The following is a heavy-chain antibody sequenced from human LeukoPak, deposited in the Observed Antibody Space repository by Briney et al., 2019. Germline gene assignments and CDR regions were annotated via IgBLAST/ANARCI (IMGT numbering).Heavy chain of an antibody. J-gene: IGHJ4*02. CDR2: ISSSSSTI. CDR1: GFTFSSYS. V-gene: IGHV3-48*01. D-gene: IGHD4-17*01. CDR3: ARDSPTTVTTFWVVVQPPSFDY. Sequence: QAGGSLRLSCAASGFTFSSYSMNWVRQAPGKGLEWVSYISSSSSTIYYADSVKGRFTISRDNAKNSLYLQMNSLRAEDTAVYYCARDSPTTVTTFWVVVQPPSFDYWGQGTLVTVSS.